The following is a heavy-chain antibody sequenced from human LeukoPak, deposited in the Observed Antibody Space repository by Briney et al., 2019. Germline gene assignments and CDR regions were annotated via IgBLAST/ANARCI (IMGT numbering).Heavy chain of an antibody. V-gene: IGHV3-23*01. J-gene: IGHJ4*02. CDR3: AGGVTGYYFDY. Sequence: AGGSLRLSCAASGFTFSSYAMSWVRQAPGKGLEWVSAISGSGGGTYYADSVKGRFTISRDNSKNTLYLQVNSLRAEDTAVYYCAGGVTGYYFDYWGQGTLVTVSS. CDR1: GFTFSSYA. CDR2: ISGSGGGT. D-gene: IGHD7-27*01.